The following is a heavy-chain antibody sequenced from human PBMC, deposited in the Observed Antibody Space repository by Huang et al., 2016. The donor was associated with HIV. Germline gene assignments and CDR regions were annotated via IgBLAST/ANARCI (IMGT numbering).Heavy chain of an antibody. Sequence: VQLVESGGGVVQPGRSLRLACAASGFSFSTYGLHWVRQAPGKGREWGAVISYDGSKKYYAHAGKGRFTISRDTSENKVDLQMNSLRHEDTAVYYCAKDGADEEWDIDYWGQGTLVTVSS. D-gene: IGHD1-26*01. J-gene: IGHJ4*02. CDR1: GFSFSTYG. CDR2: ISYDGSKK. CDR3: AKDGADEEWDIDY. V-gene: IGHV3-30*18.